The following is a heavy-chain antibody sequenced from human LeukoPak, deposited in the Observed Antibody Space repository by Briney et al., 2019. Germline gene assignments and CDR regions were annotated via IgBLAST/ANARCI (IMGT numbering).Heavy chain of an antibody. Sequence: ASVNVSFKASGYTFTSYGISWVRQAPGRGLEWMGWISAYNGNTNYAQKLQGRVTMTTDTSTSTAYMELRSLRSDDTAVYYCARDTRVDLGYCSSTSCYAPNYYYYGMDVWGQGTTVTVSS. J-gene: IGHJ6*02. CDR1: GYTFTSYG. V-gene: IGHV1-18*01. D-gene: IGHD2-2*01. CDR3: ARDTRVDLGYCSSTSCYAPNYYYYGMDV. CDR2: ISAYNGNT.